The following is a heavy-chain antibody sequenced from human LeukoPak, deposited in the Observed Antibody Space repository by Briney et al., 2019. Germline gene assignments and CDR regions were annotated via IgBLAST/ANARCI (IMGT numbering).Heavy chain of an antibody. J-gene: IGHJ4*02. CDR3: AKGGSPSCYSSSGY. Sequence: GGSLRLSCAASGFTFSSYAMNWARQAPGKGLEWVSAISGSGASTYYADSVKGRFTISRDNSKNTLYLQMNSLRAEDTAIYYCAKGGSPSCYSSSGYWGQGTLVTVSS. CDR1: GFTFSSYA. V-gene: IGHV3-23*01. D-gene: IGHD2-2*01. CDR2: ISGSGAST.